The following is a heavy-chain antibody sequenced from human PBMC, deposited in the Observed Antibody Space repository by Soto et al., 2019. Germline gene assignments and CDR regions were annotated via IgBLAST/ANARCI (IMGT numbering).Heavy chain of an antibody. D-gene: IGHD3-22*01. Sequence: SETLSLTCTVSGGSISSGDYYWSWIRQPPGKGLEWIGYIYHSGSTYYNPSLKSRFSISVDTSKNQFSLQLSSVTVADTAVYYCARDRVESGYPEYFQHWGQGTLVTVSS. CDR3: ARDRVESGYPEYFQH. CDR2: IYHSGST. CDR1: GGSISSGDYY. V-gene: IGHV4-30-4*01. J-gene: IGHJ1*01.